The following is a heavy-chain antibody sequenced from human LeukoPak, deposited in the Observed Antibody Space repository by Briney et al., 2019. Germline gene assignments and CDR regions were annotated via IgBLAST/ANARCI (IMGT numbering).Heavy chain of an antibody. Sequence: GGSLRLSCAASGFTFTNACMSWVRQAPGKGLEWVGRIKSKTDGGTTDYAAPVKGIFTISRDDSKNTLYLQMNSLKTEDTAVYYCTTDQASVTTRGARRFYYYYMSVWGKGTTVTVSS. V-gene: IGHV3-15*01. J-gene: IGHJ6*03. CDR1: GFTFTNAC. CDR3: TTDQASVTTRGARRFYYYYMSV. CDR2: IKSKTDGGTT. D-gene: IGHD4-11*01.